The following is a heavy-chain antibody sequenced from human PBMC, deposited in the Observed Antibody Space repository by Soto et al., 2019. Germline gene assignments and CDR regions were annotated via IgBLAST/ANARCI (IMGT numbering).Heavy chain of an antibody. J-gene: IGHJ4*02. CDR1: GFTFSSYG. V-gene: IGHV3-30*18. CDR2: ISYDGSNK. Sequence: QVQLVESGGGVVQPGRSLRLSCAASGFTFSSYGMHWVRQAPGKGLEWVAVISYDGSNKYYADSVKGRFTISRDNSKNTLYLQMNSLRAEDTAVYYCAKDAELTGTWCDYWGQGTLVTVSS. CDR3: AKDAELTGTWCDY. D-gene: IGHD1-7*01.